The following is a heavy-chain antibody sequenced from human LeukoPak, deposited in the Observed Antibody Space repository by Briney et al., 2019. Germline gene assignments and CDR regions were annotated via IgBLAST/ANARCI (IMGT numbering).Heavy chain of an antibody. D-gene: IGHD3-3*01. J-gene: IGHJ4*02. CDR2: IRYDGSNK. V-gene: IGHV3-30*02. Sequence: PVGSLRLSCAASAFTFSTFGMHWVRQAPGKGLAWVAFIRYDGSNKYYADSVKGRFTISRDNSKNTLYLQMNSLRAEDTAVYYRAKGYGRFLEWSTFDYWGQGTLVTVSS. CDR3: AKGYGRFLEWSTFDY. CDR1: AFTFSTFG.